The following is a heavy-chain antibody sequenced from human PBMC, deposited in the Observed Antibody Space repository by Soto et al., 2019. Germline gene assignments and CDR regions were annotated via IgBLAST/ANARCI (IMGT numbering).Heavy chain of an antibody. CDR2: ISAYNGNT. Sequence: GASVKVSCKASGGTFSSYAISWVRQAPGQGLEWVGWISAYNGNTNYAQKLQGRVTMTTDTSTSTAYMELRSLRSDDTAVYYCASPSPDLVLRFLEWLPRWYAFDIWGQGTMVTVSS. D-gene: IGHD3-3*01. J-gene: IGHJ3*02. CDR3: ASPSPDLVLRFLEWLPRWYAFDI. V-gene: IGHV1-18*01. CDR1: GGTFSSYA.